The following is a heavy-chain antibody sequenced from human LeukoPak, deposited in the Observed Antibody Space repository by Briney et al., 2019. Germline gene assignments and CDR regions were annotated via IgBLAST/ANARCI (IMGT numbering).Heavy chain of an antibody. CDR3: APYGSGFSIDDY. CDR2: INHSGST. CDR1: GGSFYNYN. J-gene: IGHJ4*02. Sequence: SETLSLSRALSGGSFYNYNWRWVPQPPGVGLEWIGEINHSGSTSYNPSLKRRFTISVDKSKNQFSLRLSSVTAADTAVYYCAPYGSGFSIDDYWGQGTLVTVSS. V-gene: IGHV4-34*01. D-gene: IGHD3-10*01.